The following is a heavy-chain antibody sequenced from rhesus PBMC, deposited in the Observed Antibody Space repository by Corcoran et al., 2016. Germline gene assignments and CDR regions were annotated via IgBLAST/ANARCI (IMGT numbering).Heavy chain of an antibody. V-gene: IGHV4-127*01. CDR1: GYSISSYFG. Sequence: QVQLQESGPGLVKPSETLSLTCAVSGYSISSYFGWSWIRQPPGKGLEWIGYIGGSRESTKYTPSLKSRVTISKDTSKNQFSLKLTSMTAADTAVYYCAREYCTDNGCFSPDYWGQGVLVTVSS. CDR2: IGGSREST. D-gene: IGHD2-21*01. J-gene: IGHJ4*01. CDR3: AREYCTDNGCFSPDY.